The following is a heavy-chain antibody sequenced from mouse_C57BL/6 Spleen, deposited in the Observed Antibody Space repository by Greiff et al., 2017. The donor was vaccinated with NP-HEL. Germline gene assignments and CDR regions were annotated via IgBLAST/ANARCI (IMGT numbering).Heavy chain of an antibody. J-gene: IGHJ2*01. CDR2: IYPRSGNT. V-gene: IGHV1-81*01. D-gene: IGHD2-1*01. Sequence: VQLQQSGAELARPGASVKLSCKASGYTFTSYGISWVKQRTGQGLEWIGEIYPRSGNTYYNEKFKGKATLTADKSSSTAYMELRSLTSEDSAVYFCARSPYGNYLYYFDYWGQGTTLTVSS. CDR1: GYTFTSYG. CDR3: ARSPYGNYLYYFDY.